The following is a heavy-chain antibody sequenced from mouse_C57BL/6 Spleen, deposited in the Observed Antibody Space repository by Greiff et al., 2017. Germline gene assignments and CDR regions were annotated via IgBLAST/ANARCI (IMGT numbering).Heavy chain of an antibody. CDR3: ARENYGSSYNYAMDY. Sequence: VQLQQSGAELARPGASVKLSCKASGYTFTSYGISWVKQRTGQGLEWIGEIYPRSGNTYYNEKFKGKATLTADKSSSTEYMELRSLTSEDSAVYFCARENYGSSYNYAMDYWGQGTSVTVSS. CDR2: IYPRSGNT. J-gene: IGHJ4*01. V-gene: IGHV1-81*01. D-gene: IGHD1-1*01. CDR1: GYTFTSYG.